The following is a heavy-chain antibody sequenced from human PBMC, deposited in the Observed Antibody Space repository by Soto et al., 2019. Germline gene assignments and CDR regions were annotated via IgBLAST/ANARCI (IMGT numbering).Heavy chain of an antibody. V-gene: IGHV3-23*01. CDR2: ISGSGGST. CDR3: AKSDYDFWSGYYSGVGFFDY. CDR1: GFTFSSYA. J-gene: IGHJ4*02. D-gene: IGHD3-3*01. Sequence: EVQLLESGGGLVQPGGSLRLSCAASGFTFSSYAMSWVRQAPGKGLEWVSAISGSGGSTYYADSVKGRFTISRDNSQNTLYLQMNSLRAEDTAVYYCAKSDYDFWSGYYSGVGFFDYWGQGTLVTVSS.